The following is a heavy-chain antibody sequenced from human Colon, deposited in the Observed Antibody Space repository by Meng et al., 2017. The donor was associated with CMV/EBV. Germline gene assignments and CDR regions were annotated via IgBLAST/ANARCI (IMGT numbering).Heavy chain of an antibody. Sequence: ASVKVSCKASGGTFNTSDVNRVRQVPGQGLEYVGWINSFNAFTNYTQKLQGRVTLTTDTSTNTAYMELRSLRSDDTAIYYCARTFFGVVVVPLDYWGQGTLVTVSS. CDR2: INSFNAFT. V-gene: IGHV1-18*01. CDR1: GGTFNTSD. CDR3: ARTFFGVVVVPLDY. D-gene: IGHD3-3*01. J-gene: IGHJ4*02.